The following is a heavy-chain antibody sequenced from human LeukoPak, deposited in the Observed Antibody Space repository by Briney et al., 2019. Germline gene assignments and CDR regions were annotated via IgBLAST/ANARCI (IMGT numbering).Heavy chain of an antibody. Sequence: GGSLRLSCAASGFTFSSYGMHWVRQAPGKGLEWVAIISYDGSNEYYADSVKGRFTISRDNSKNTLYLQMNSLRAEDTAVYYCIRGSYSTFGDFDYWGQGTLVAVSS. V-gene: IGHV3-30*03. CDR3: IRGSYSTFGDFDY. CDR1: GFTFSSYG. J-gene: IGHJ4*02. CDR2: ISYDGSNE. D-gene: IGHD1-26*01.